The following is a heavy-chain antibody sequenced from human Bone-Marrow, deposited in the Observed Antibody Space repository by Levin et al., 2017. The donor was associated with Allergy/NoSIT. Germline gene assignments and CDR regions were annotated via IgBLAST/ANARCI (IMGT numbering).Heavy chain of an antibody. D-gene: IGHD3-22*01. CDR2: MSYDGNNK. V-gene: IGHV3-30*03. J-gene: IGHJ4*02. Sequence: RAGGSLRLSCATSGFTFSNYAIHWVRQAPGKGLEWVAVMSYDGNNKYYLDSVKGRFTISRDNSKNTLFLQMNNLRTEDTALYYCARAVFDSSGYYLDFWGQGTLVIVSS. CDR3: ARAVFDSSGYYLDF. CDR1: GFTFSNYA.